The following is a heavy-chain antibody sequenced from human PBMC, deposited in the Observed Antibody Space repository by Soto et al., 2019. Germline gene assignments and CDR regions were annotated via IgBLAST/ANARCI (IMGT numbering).Heavy chain of an antibody. CDR2: IYYSGST. J-gene: IGHJ5*02. CDR3: AARFPSGGFDP. Sequence: QVQLQASCPGLVKPSETLSLTCTVSGGSVSSGSYYWSWIRQPPGKGLEWIGYIYYSGSTNYNPSLRSRVTISVDSSKNQFSLKLSSVTAADTAVYYCAARFPSGGFDPWGQGTLVIVSS. CDR1: GGSVSSGSYY. D-gene: IGHD2-21*01. V-gene: IGHV4-61*01.